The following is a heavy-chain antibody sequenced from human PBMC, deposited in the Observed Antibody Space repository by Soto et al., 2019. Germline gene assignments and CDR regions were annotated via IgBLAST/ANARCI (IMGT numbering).Heavy chain of an antibody. Sequence: QVQLVESGGGVVQPGRSLRLSCAASGFTFSSYAMHWVRQAPGKGLEWVAVISYDGSNKYYADSVKGRFTISRDNSKNTLYLQMNSLRAEDTAVYYCARAPADDEYTAMFSYGMDVWGQGTTVTVSS. CDR2: ISYDGSNK. CDR3: ARAPADDEYTAMFSYGMDV. V-gene: IGHV3-30-3*01. D-gene: IGHD5-18*01. CDR1: GFTFSSYA. J-gene: IGHJ6*02.